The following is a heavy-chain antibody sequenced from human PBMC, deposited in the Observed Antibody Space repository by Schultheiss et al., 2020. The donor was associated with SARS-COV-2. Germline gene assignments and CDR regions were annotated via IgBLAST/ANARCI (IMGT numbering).Heavy chain of an antibody. D-gene: IGHD4-17*01. CDR3: ARGGDYGEPLDV. J-gene: IGHJ6*02. CDR1: GFTFSSYG. V-gene: IGHV3-30*06. Sequence: GGSLRLSCAASGFTFSSYGMHWVRQAPGKGLEWVAVISYDGSNKYYADSVKGRFTISRDNSKNPLYLQMNSLRVEDTAVYYCARGGDYGEPLDVWGQGTTVTVSS. CDR2: ISYDGSNK.